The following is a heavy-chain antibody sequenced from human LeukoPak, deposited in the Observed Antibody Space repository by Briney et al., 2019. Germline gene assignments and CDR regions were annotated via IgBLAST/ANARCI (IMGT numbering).Heavy chain of an antibody. CDR1: GFTFSSYA. Sequence: SGGSLRLSCAASGFTFSSYAMSWVRQAPGKGLEWVSGINWNGGSKLYADSVKGRFTISRDNAKNSLYLQINSLRAEDTALYYCARGFWISDWYDYWGQGTLVTVSS. J-gene: IGHJ4*02. CDR2: INWNGGSK. V-gene: IGHV3-20*04. D-gene: IGHD6-19*01. CDR3: ARGFWISDWYDY.